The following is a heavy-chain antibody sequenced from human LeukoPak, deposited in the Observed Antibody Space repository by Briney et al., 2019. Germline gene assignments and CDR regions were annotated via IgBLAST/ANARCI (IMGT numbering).Heavy chain of an antibody. Sequence: MPSESLSLTCTVSGGSISSYYWSWIRQPPGKGLEWIGYIYYSRSTNYNPSLKSRVTISVDTSKNQFSLKLSSMTAADTAVYYCARAQGYSSGWDFQHWGQGTLVTVSS. J-gene: IGHJ1*01. CDR1: GGSISSYY. D-gene: IGHD6-19*01. CDR2: IYYSRST. V-gene: IGHV4-59*01. CDR3: ARAQGYSSGWDFQH.